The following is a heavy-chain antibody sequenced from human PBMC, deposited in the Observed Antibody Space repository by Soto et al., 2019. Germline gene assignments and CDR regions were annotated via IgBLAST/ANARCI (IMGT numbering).Heavy chain of an antibody. Sequence: ASVKVSCKASGYTFANYGISWVRQAPGQGLEWMGWISGNNGATNYAPKVQDRITMTLDTSTGVASMALRSLRSDDTAIYYCARAYLTGTTPPYNWFDRWGQGTLVTVSS. J-gene: IGHJ5*02. V-gene: IGHV1-18*04. CDR1: GYTFANYG. CDR3: ARAYLTGTTPPYNWFDR. CDR2: ISGNNGAT. D-gene: IGHD1-7*01.